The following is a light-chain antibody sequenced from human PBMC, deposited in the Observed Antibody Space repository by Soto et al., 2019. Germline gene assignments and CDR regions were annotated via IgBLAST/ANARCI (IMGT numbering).Light chain of an antibody. V-gene: IGKV3-11*01. Sequence: EIVLTQSPGTLSLYPGERATLSCRASQSVSNNYLAWYQQKPGQAPRLLIYDASNRATGIPARFSGSGSGTDFTLTISSLEPDDFAVYYCQQRADWPITFGQGTRLEIK. J-gene: IGKJ5*01. CDR2: DAS. CDR1: QSVSNNY. CDR3: QQRADWPIT.